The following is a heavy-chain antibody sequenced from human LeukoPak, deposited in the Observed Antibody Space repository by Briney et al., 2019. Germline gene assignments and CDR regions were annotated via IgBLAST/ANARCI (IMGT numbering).Heavy chain of an antibody. V-gene: IGHV3-23*01. J-gene: IGHJ6*03. D-gene: IGHD3-22*01. CDR1: GFTFSSYA. CDR3: AKPYYYDSSGYYYYYYMDV. Sequence: GGSLRLSCAASGFTFSSYAMSWVRQAPGKGLEWVSAISGSGGSTYYADSVKGRFTISRDNSKNTLYLQMNRLRAEDTAVYYCAKPYYYDSSGYYYYYYMDVWGKGPTVTVSS. CDR2: ISGSGGST.